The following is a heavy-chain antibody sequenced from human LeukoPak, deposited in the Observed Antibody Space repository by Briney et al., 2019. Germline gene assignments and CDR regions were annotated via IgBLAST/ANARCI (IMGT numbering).Heavy chain of an antibody. CDR1: RFTFSNYG. J-gene: IGHJ6*03. D-gene: IGHD2-15*01. V-gene: IGHV3-30*02. CDR2: IRYDGTNK. Sequence: GGSLRLSCAASRFTFSNYGMHWVRQAPGKGLEWVAFIRYDGTNKYYADSVKGRFTISRYNSKNTLYLQMNSLRVEDTAVYYCAKRAATYYYYMDVWGKGTTVTVSS. CDR3: AKRAATYYYYMDV.